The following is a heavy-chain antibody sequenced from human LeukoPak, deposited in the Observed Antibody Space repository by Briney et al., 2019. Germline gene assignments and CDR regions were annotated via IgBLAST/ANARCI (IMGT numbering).Heavy chain of an antibody. V-gene: IGHV4-61*02. D-gene: IGHD3-10*01. CDR2: ISSSGST. CDR1: GDSISSGDYC. Sequence: PSETLSLTCTVSGDSISSGDYCWSWIRQPAGKGLEWIGRISSSGSTNYNPSLKSRVTISVDTSKNQFSLKLSSVTVADTAVYYCARGLWFRELLGGYYYYIDVWGKGTTVTVSS. J-gene: IGHJ6*03. CDR3: ARGLWFRELLGGYYYYIDV.